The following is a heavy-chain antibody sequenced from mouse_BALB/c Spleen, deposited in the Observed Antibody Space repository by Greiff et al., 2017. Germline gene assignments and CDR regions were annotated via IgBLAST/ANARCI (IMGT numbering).Heavy chain of an antibody. CDR1: GFTFSSYT. D-gene: IGHD2-1*01. CDR2: ISNGGGST. V-gene: IGHV5-12-2*01. CDR3: ARHGNLYYYAMDY. J-gene: IGHJ4*01. Sequence: EVQVVESGGGLVQPGGSLKLSCAASGFTFSSYTMSWVRQTPEKRLEWVAYISNGGGSTYYPDTVKGRFTISRDNAKNTLYLQMSSLKSEDTAMYYCARHGNLYYYAMDYWGQGTSVTVSS.